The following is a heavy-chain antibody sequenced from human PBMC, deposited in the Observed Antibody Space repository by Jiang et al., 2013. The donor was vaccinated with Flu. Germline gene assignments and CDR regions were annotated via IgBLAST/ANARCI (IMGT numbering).Heavy chain of an antibody. CDR1: GFTFSTFA. V-gene: IGHV3-30-3*01. D-gene: IGHD1-1*01. CDR2: ATYDGSIK. CDR3: ARDKRGSSYAMDV. Sequence: VQLLESGGGLVQPGRSLRLSCAASGFTFSTFAMHWVRQAPGKGLEWVAVATYDGSIKYYADSVKGRFTISRDNSKNTLNLQLDSLRPEDTALYYCARDKRGSSYAMDV. J-gene: IGHJ6*01.